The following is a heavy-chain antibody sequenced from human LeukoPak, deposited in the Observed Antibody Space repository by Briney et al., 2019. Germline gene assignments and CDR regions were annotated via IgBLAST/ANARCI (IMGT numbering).Heavy chain of an antibody. J-gene: IGHJ5*02. CDR1: GGTFGSYA. CDR3: ARDSGGDYSYNWFDP. CDR2: IIPIFGTA. D-gene: IGHD4-17*01. V-gene: IGHV1-69*13. Sequence: SVKVSCKASGGTFGSYAISWVRQAPGQGLEWMGGIIPIFGTANYAQKFQGRVTITADESTSTAYMELSSLRSEDTAVYYCARDSGGDYSYNWFDPWGQGTPVTVSS.